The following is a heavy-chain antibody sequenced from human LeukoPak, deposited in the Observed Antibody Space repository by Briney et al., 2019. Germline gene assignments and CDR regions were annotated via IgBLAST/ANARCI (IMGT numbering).Heavy chain of an antibody. D-gene: IGHD4-17*01. V-gene: IGHV3-53*01. CDR1: GFTVSSNY. CDR2: IYSGGST. CDR3: VRGDYGDYTLFNY. J-gene: IGHJ4*02. Sequence: GGSLRLSCAASGFTVSSNYMSWVRQAPGKGLEWVSVIYSGGSTYYADSVKGRFTISRDNSKNTLYLQMNSLRAEDTAVYYCVRGDYGDYTLFNYWGQGTLVTVSS.